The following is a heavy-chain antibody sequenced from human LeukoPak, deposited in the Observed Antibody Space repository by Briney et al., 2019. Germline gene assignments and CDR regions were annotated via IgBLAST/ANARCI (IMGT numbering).Heavy chain of an antibody. CDR2: ISGSGDYT. CDR1: GFTFSSYA. CDR3: AKDLTYYYGLGSSTNAFDI. V-gene: IGHV3-23*01. J-gene: IGHJ3*02. D-gene: IGHD3-10*01. Sequence: GGSLRLSCAASGFTFSSYAMSWVRQAPGKGLEWVSGISGSGDYTYYADSLKGRFTISRDNSKNTLYLQMNSLRAEDMALYYCAKDLTYYYGLGSSTNAFDIWGQGTMVTVSS.